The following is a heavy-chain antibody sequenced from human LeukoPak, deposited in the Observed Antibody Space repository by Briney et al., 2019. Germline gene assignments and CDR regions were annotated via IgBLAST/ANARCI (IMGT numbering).Heavy chain of an antibody. CDR1: GFTFSSYW. D-gene: IGHD5-18*01. J-gene: IGHJ6*02. V-gene: IGHV3-74*01. Sequence: GGSLRLSCAAPGFTFSSYWMHWVRQTPGKGLVWVSRINNDGSSTRNADAVKGRFTISRDNAKNTLYLQMNSLRPEDTAVYYCVRGDTYDYYYYYGMDVWGQGTTVTVSS. CDR3: VRGDTYDYYYYYGMDV. CDR2: INNDGSST.